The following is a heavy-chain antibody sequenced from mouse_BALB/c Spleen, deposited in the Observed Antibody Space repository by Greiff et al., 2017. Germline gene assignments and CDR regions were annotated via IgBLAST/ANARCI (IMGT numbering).Heavy chain of an antibody. CDR3: ARGGTVSFDY. J-gene: IGHJ2*01. CDR2: IYPGDGDT. CDR1: GYAFSSSW. V-gene: IGHV1-82*01. D-gene: IGHD1-1*01. Sequence: VQRVESGPELVKPGASVKISCKASGYAFSSSWMNWVKQRPGQGLEWIGRIYPGDGDTNYNGKFKGKATLTADKSSSTAYMQLSSLTSVDSEVYFCARGGTVSFDYWGQGTTLTVSS.